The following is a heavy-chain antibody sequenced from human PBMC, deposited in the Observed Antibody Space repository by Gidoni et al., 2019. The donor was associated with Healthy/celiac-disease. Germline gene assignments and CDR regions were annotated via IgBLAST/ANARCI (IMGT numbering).Heavy chain of an antibody. CDR1: GGSFTSGSYS. D-gene: IGHD4-17*01. J-gene: IGHJ5*02. V-gene: IGHV4-61*02. CDR2: IYTSGST. Sequence: QVQLQESGPGLVKPSQTLSLPFTVSGGSFTSGSYSRSWLRQPAGKGLEWIGRIYTSGSTNYNPSLKSRVTISVDTSKNQFSLKLSSVTAADTAVYYCARDTYGDPPYNWFDPWGQGTLVTVSS. CDR3: ARDTYGDPPYNWFDP.